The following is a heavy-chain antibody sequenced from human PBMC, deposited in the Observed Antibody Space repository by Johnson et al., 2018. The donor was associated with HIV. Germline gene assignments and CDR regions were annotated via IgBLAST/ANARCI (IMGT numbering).Heavy chain of an antibody. V-gene: IGHV3-30*02. CDR1: GFTFSSYG. D-gene: IGHD2-15*01. CDR3: ARGDCSGGSCYGPGAFDI. CDR2: IRYDGSNK. Sequence: QLVESGGGVVQPGGSLRLSCAASGFTFSSYGMHWVRQAPGKGLEWVAFIRYDGSNKYYADSVKGRFTISRDNSKNSLYLQMNSLKTEDTAVYYCARGDCSGGSCYGPGAFDIWGQGTMVTVSS. J-gene: IGHJ3*02.